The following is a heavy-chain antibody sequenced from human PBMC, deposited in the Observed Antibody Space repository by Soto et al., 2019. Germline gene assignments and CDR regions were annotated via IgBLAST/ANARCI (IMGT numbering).Heavy chain of an antibody. CDR1: GYSFTSYW. D-gene: IGHD6-13*01. J-gene: IGHJ6*02. Sequence: GESLKISCKGSGYSFTSYWISWVRQMPGKGLEWMGRIDPSDSYTNYSPSFQGHVTISADKSISTAYLQWSSLKASDTAMYYCARQGGYSSGWYPYYYYGMDVWGQGTTVTVSS. V-gene: IGHV5-10-1*01. CDR3: ARQGGYSSGWYPYYYYGMDV. CDR2: IDPSDSYT.